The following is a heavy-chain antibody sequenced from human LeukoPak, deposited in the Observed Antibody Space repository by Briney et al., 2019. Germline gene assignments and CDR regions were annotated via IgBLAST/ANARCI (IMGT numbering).Heavy chain of an antibody. CDR2: ISYDGNNK. CDR3: AKDKNSYSSTWYGGSDY. V-gene: IGHV3-30*18. J-gene: IGHJ4*02. CDR1: GFTFSSYG. Sequence: GGSLRLSCAASGFTFSSYGMHWVRQAPGKGLEWVAVISYDGNNKYYADSVKGRFTVSRDNSKNTLYLQMNSLRAEDTAVYFCAKDKNSYSSTWYGGSDYWGQGTLVTVSS. D-gene: IGHD6-13*01.